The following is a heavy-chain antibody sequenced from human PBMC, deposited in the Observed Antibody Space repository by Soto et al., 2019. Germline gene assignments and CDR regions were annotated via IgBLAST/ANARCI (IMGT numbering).Heavy chain of an antibody. Sequence: EVQLVETGGGLIQPGGSLRLSCAASGFTVSSNYMSWVRQAPGKGLEWVSVIYSGGSTYYADSVKGRFTISRDNSKNTLYLQMNSLRAEDTAVYYCARDFGYSYGYYDYWSQGTLVTVSS. D-gene: IGHD5-18*01. CDR1: GFTVSSNY. CDR3: ARDFGYSYGYYDY. CDR2: IYSGGST. J-gene: IGHJ4*02. V-gene: IGHV3-53*02.